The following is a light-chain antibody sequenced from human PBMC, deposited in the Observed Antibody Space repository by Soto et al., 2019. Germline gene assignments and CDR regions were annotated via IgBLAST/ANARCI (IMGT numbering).Light chain of an antibody. Sequence: EIVLTQSPATLSLSPGERATLSCRASQSVSSYSAWYQQKPGRAPRLLIYDASNRATGIPARFSGSGSGTDFTLTISSLEPEDFAVYYCQQRSNWPLTFGGGTKVEIK. CDR3: QQRSNWPLT. CDR1: QSVSSY. V-gene: IGKV3-11*01. CDR2: DAS. J-gene: IGKJ4*01.